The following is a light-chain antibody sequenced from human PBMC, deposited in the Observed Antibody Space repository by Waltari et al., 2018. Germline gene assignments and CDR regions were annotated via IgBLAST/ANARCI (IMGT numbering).Light chain of an antibody. J-gene: IGKJ1*01. V-gene: IGKV3-15*01. CDR1: QSVGTY. CDR3: KQYNNWPPGT. CDR2: GAS. Sequence: ETVMTQSPATLSVSPGESGTLSCRTSQSVGTYLAWYQQRPGQAPRLLIYGASTRATGIPARFRGRGSGTEFTLTISGLQSEDSAVYYCKQYNNWPPGTFGQGTKVEI.